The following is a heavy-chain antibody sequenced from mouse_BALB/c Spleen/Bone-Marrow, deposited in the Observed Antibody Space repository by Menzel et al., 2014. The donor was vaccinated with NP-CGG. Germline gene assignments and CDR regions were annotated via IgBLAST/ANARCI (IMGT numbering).Heavy chain of an antibody. CDR3: ARHGDYYGSSLFAY. J-gene: IGHJ3*01. Sequence: EVKLVESGGGLVQPGESLKLSCESNEYEFPSHDMSWVRKTPEKRLKLVAAINSDGGSTYYPDTMERRFIISRDNSKKTLYLQMSSLRSEDTAFYYCARHGDYYGSSLFAYWGQGTLVTVSA. V-gene: IGHV5-2*01. CDR1: EYEFPSHD. D-gene: IGHD1-1*01. CDR2: INSDGGST.